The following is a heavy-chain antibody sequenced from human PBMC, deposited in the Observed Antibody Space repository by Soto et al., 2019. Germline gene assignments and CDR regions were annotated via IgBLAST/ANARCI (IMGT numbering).Heavy chain of an antibody. Sequence: GSLRLSCAASGFTFSSYSMNWVRQAPGKGLEWVSSISSSSSYIYYADSVKGRFTISRDNAKNSLYLQMNSLRAEDTAVYYCARDFTIIVVVKSAEASDICGQGTMVTVSS. V-gene: IGHV3-21*01. J-gene: IGHJ3*02. D-gene: IGHD3-22*01. CDR2: ISSSSSYI. CDR3: ARDFTIIVVVKSAEASDI. CDR1: GFTFSSYS.